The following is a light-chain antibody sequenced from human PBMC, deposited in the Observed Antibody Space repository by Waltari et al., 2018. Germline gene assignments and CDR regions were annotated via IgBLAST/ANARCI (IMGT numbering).Light chain of an antibody. Sequence: QSALTQPASVSGSPGQSITISCTGTSSDVGGYNFFSWYQQHPGKVPKLIIYQVSNRPSGVSNRFSGYKSGNTASLTISGLQAEDEADYYCSSYRSSSPDVFGTGTKVTVL. CDR1: SSDVGGYNF. V-gene: IGLV2-14*01. CDR3: SSYRSSSPDV. CDR2: QVS. J-gene: IGLJ1*01.